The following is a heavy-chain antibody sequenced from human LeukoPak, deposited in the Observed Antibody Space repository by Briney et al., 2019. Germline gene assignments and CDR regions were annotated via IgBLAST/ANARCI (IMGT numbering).Heavy chain of an antibody. CDR2: INNVGNII. Sequence: GGSLRLSCAASGFTLTDNYMSWIRQAPGKGLEWVAYINNVGNIIYYADSVKGRFTISRDNAKQSLYLQMNSLKTEDTAVYYCTTEIAARPQSDYWGQGTLVTVSS. CDR3: TTEIAARPQSDY. V-gene: IGHV3-11*01. D-gene: IGHD6-6*01. J-gene: IGHJ4*02. CDR1: GFTLTDNY.